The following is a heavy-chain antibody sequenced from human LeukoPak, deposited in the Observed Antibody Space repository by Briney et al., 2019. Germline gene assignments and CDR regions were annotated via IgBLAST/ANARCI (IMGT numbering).Heavy chain of an antibody. J-gene: IGHJ4*02. CDR2: ISSSSSTI. Sequence: GGSLRLSCAASGFTFSSYSMNWVRQAPGKGLEWVSYISSSSSTIYYADSVKGRFTISRDNAKNSLYLQMNSLRAEDTAVYYCARVPYNYFDYWGQGTLVTVSS. CDR3: ARVPYNYFDY. CDR1: GFTFSSYS. V-gene: IGHV3-48*01. D-gene: IGHD2-2*02.